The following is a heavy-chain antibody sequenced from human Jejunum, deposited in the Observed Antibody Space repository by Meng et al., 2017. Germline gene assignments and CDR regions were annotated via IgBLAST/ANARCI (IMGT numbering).Heavy chain of an antibody. J-gene: IGHJ4*02. CDR1: GISLSNFE. CDR3: ATIDGGIPYDY. D-gene: IGHD1-14*01. V-gene: IGHV3-48*03. Sequence: GESLKISCEASGISLSNFEMNWVRQTPGKGLEWVSYVSSDSVRIYYAESVKGRFTMSRDHAKNSVYLEMNSLRADDTAVYYCATIDGGIPYDYWGQGKLVTGSS. CDR2: VSSDSVRI.